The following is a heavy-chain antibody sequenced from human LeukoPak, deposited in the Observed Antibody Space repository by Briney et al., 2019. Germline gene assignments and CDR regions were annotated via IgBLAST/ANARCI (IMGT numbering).Heavy chain of an antibody. J-gene: IGHJ4*02. CDR1: GFTFTIYT. CDR3: AKSRGIYDSSGWRTFDY. D-gene: IGHD6-19*01. CDR2: ISDNGGST. Sequence: GGSLRLSCAASGFTFTIYTMTWVRQAPGKGLEWVSIISDNGGSTYYADSVKGRFTVSRDNSKNTLYPQMNSLRAEDTAVYYCAKSRGIYDSSGWRTFDYWGQGTLVTVSS. V-gene: IGHV3-23*01.